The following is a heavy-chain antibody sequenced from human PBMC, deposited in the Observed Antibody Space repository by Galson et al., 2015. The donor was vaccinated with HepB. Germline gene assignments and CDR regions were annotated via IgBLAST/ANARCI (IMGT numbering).Heavy chain of an antibody. CDR3: ARNLYDFWSGYGMDV. J-gene: IGHJ6*02. D-gene: IGHD3-3*01. Sequence: SLRLSCAASGFTFSSYGMHWVRQAPGKGLEWVAVIWYDGSNKYYADSVKGRFTISRDNSKNTLYLQMNSLRAEDTAVYYCARNLYDFWSGYGMDVWGQGTTVTVSS. V-gene: IGHV3-33*01. CDR2: IWYDGSNK. CDR1: GFTFSSYG.